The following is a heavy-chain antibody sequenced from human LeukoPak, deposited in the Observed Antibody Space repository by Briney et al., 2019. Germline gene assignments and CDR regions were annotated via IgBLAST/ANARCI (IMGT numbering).Heavy chain of an antibody. D-gene: IGHD6-19*01. J-gene: IGHJ4*02. V-gene: IGHV3-23*01. CDR1: GFTFSTYA. Sequence: GSLRLSCAPSGFTFSTYAMSWVRQAPGKGLEWVSAISGSGGSTDYADSVKGRFTISRDNSKNTLYLQMNSLRAEDTAVYYCAKERGRAAVAGTDYWGQGTLVTVSS. CDR2: ISGSGGST. CDR3: AKERGRAAVAGTDY.